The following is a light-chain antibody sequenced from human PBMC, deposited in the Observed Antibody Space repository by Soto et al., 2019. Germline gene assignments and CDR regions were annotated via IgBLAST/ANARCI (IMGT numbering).Light chain of an antibody. V-gene: IGKV3-15*01. Sequence: EIVMTQSPATLSVSPGERATLSCRASQSVSSNLAWYQQKPGQAPRLLIYGASTRATGIPARFSGSRSGTEFTLAISSLQSEDFAVYYCQQYNNLPQTFGQGTKVEIK. J-gene: IGKJ1*01. CDR3: QQYNNLPQT. CDR1: QSVSSN. CDR2: GAS.